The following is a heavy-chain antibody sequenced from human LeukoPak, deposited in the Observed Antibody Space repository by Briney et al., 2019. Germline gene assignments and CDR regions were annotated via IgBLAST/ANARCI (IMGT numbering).Heavy chain of an antibody. J-gene: IGHJ5*02. D-gene: IGHD2-21*01. V-gene: IGHV3-21*01. CDR2: ISSSSSYI. CDR1: GFTFSSYS. CDR3: VRAYHPGGWFDP. Sequence: GGSLRLSCAASGFTFSSYSMNWVRQAPGKGLEWVSSISSSSSYIYYADSVKGRFTISRDNAKNSLYLQMNSLTADDTAVHYCVRAYHPGGWFDPWGQGTLVTVS.